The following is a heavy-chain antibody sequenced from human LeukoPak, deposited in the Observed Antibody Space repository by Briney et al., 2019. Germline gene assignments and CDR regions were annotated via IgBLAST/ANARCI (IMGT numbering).Heavy chain of an antibody. V-gene: IGHV1-8*01. J-gene: IGHJ4*02. CDR3: ARGRFHYDSSGYYRKLDY. D-gene: IGHD3-22*01. Sequence: ASVKVSCKASGYTFTSYDINWLRQATGQGLEWMGWMNPNSGNTGYAQKFQGRVTMTRNTSISTAYMELSSVRSEDTAVYYCARGRFHYDSSGYYRKLDYWGQGTLVTVSS. CDR1: GYTFTSYD. CDR2: MNPNSGNT.